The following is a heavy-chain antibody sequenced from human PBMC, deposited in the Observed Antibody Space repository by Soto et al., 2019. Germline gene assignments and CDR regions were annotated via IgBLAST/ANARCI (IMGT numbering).Heavy chain of an antibody. CDR3: ARARGGSAQGGAFDI. Sequence: GESLKISCAASGFTFSSYWMHWVRQAPGKGLVWVSRINSDGSSTSYADSVKGRFTISRDNAKNTLYLQMNSLRAEDTAVYYCARARGGSAQGGAFDIWGQGTMVTVSS. CDR1: GFTFSSYW. D-gene: IGHD1-26*01. CDR2: INSDGSST. J-gene: IGHJ3*02. V-gene: IGHV3-74*01.